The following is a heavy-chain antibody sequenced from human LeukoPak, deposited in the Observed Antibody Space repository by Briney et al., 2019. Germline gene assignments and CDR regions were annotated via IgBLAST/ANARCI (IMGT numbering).Heavy chain of an antibody. CDR3: ATITFGGVIVHGAFDI. Sequence: PSETLSLTCTVSGGSISSYYWSWIRQPPGKGLEWIGYIYYSGSTNYNPSLKSRVTISVDTSKNQFSLKLSSVTAADTAVYYCATITFGGVIVHGAFDIWGQGTMVTVSS. D-gene: IGHD3-16*02. CDR2: IYYSGST. J-gene: IGHJ3*02. CDR1: GGSISSYY. V-gene: IGHV4-59*12.